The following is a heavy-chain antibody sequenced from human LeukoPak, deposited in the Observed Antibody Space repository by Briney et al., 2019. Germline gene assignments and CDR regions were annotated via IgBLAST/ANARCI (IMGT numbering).Heavy chain of an antibody. D-gene: IGHD3-16*01. V-gene: IGHV4-59*08. Sequence: PGGSLRLSCAASGFIFSDYYIDWVRQPPGKSLEWIGFTHYSGSTFYNPSLKSRVSTSVDTSKNQFSLRLSFVTAADTAMYYCAKWEEKLRAFDVWGQGTMVTVSS. CDR2: THYSGST. J-gene: IGHJ3*01. CDR1: GFIFSDYY. CDR3: AKWEEKLRAFDV.